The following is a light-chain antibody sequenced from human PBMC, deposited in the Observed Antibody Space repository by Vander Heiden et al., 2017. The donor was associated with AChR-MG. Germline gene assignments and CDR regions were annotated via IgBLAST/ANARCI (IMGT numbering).Light chain of an antibody. CDR3: RQGKHWPQT. Sequence: DVVMAQSPLSLPVTLGQPASVSCRSSQSLVHSDGDTYLGWFQQRPGQSPRRLIYKGSNRDSGVPDRFSGSGSGTDFTLKISSVEAEDVGVYYCRQGKHWPQTFGGGTKVEIK. J-gene: IGKJ4*01. CDR1: QSLVHSDGDTY. CDR2: KGS. V-gene: IGKV2-30*02.